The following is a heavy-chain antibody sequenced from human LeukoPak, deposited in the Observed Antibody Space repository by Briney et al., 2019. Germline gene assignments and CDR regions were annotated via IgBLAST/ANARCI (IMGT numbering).Heavy chain of an antibody. J-gene: IGHJ4*02. V-gene: IGHV3-21*01. CDR2: ISSSSSYI. D-gene: IGHD4-11*01. CDR3: VLPTVTTRKGYCVY. Sequence: NPGGSLRLSCAASGFTFSSYSMNSVRQAPGKGLEWVSHISSSSSYIYYADSVKGRFTISRDNAKKSLYLQMTRLGDEDTGVYDCVLPTVTTRKGYCVYWVQGRVITVSS. CDR1: GFTFSSYS.